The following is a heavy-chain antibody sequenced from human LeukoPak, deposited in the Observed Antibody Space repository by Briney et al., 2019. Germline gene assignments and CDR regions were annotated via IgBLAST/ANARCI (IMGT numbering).Heavy chain of an antibody. V-gene: IGHV3-33*08. CDR2: IWYDGSNK. D-gene: IGHD3-3*01. CDR3: ARDVTIFGVVTRVGAFDI. CDR1: GFTFSSYA. Sequence: GGSLRLSCAASGFTFSSYAMHWVRQAPGKGLEWVAVIWYDGSNKYYADSVKGRFTISRDNSKNTLYLQMSSLRAEDTAVYYCARDVTIFGVVTRVGAFDIWGQGTMVTVSS. J-gene: IGHJ3*02.